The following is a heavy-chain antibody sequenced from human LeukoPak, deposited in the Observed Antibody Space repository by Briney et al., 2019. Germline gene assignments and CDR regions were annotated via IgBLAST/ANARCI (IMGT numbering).Heavy chain of an antibody. D-gene: IGHD1-26*01. Sequence: GGSLRLSCTVSGFALSSYEMTWFRQAPGKGLEWVSSIGYSGGDTHYADSVKGRFTISRDNSKNMLYLQIKSLRAEDTAVYYCAREGEWELVRNYYYMDVWGKGTTVTVSS. V-gene: IGHV3-23*01. CDR3: AREGEWELVRNYYYMDV. CDR1: GFALSSYE. J-gene: IGHJ6*03. CDR2: IGYSGGDT.